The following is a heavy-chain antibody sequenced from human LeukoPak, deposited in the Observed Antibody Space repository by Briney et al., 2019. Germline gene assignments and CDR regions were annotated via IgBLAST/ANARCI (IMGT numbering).Heavy chain of an antibody. CDR1: GFTFSSYA. Sequence: GGSLRLSCAASGFTFSSYAMSWVRQAPGKGLEWVSAISGSGGSTYYADSVKGRFTISRDSSKNTLYLQMNSLRAEDTAVYYCAKYYYDSSGYYRFDYWGQGTLVTVSS. D-gene: IGHD3-22*01. V-gene: IGHV3-23*01. CDR3: AKYYYDSSGYYRFDY. CDR2: ISGSGGST. J-gene: IGHJ4*02.